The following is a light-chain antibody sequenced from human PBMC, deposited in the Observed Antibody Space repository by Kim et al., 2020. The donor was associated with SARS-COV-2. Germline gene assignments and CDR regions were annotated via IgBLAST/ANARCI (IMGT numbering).Light chain of an antibody. CDR2: GNS. J-gene: IGLJ3*02. CDR1: SSNIGAGYD. V-gene: IGLV1-40*01. Sequence: QSVLTQPPSVSGAPGQRVTISCTGSSSNIGAGYDVHWYQQLPGTAPKLLIYGNSNRPSGVPDRFSGSTSGTSASLAITGRQAEDEADYYCQSYDSSLSGGVFGGGTQLTVL. CDR3: QSYDSSLSGGV.